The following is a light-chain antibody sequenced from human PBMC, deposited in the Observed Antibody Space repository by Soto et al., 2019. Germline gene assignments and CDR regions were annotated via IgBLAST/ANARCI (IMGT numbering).Light chain of an antibody. Sequence: DIQMTQSPSTLSASVGDRVTITCRASQSMSTWLAWYQQKPGKAPNLLIYAASSLKSGVPSRFSGSGSGTEFTLTINSLQPDDFATYYCQQYDNYPLPFGGGTKVEIK. V-gene: IGKV1-5*01. CDR2: AAS. J-gene: IGKJ4*01. CDR1: QSMSTW. CDR3: QQYDNYPLP.